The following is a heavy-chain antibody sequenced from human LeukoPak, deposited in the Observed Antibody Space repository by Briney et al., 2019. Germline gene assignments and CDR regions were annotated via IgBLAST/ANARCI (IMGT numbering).Heavy chain of an antibody. D-gene: IGHD3-22*01. J-gene: IGHJ3*02. V-gene: IGHV1-2*02. CDR2: INPNSGGT. CDR1: GYTFTGYY. Sequence: ASVKVSCKASGYTFTGYYTHWVRQAPGQGLEWMGWINPNSGGTNYAQKFQGRVTMTRDTSISTAYMELSRLRSDDTAVYYCARVTMIVVDDAFDIWGQGTMVTVSS. CDR3: ARVTMIVVDDAFDI.